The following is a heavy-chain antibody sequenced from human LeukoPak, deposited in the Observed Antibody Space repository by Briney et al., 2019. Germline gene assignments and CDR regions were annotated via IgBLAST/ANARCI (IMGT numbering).Heavy chain of an antibody. J-gene: IGHJ4*02. Sequence: GGSLSLSCAASAFTFSSYAMSWVRQAHGKGLEWVSAISGSGGSTYYAASVKGPCTISRDNSNNALYLQMYSLRAEDTAVYYSAKDLAVRPLWFFDYWGQGTLVTVSS. CDR3: AKDLAVRPLWFFDY. CDR1: AFTFSSYA. D-gene: IGHD3-10*01. V-gene: IGHV3-23*01. CDR2: ISGSGGST.